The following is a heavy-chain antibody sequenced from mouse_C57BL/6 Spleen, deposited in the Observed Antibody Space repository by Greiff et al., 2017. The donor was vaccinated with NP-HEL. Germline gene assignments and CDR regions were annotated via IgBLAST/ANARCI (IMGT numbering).Heavy chain of an antibody. J-gene: IGHJ2*01. Sequence: EVQLQQSGPGLVKPSQSLSLTCSVTGYSITSGYYWNWIRQFPGNKLEWMGYISYDGSNNYNPSLKNRISITRDTSKNQFFLKLNSVTTEDTATYYCARGGQTYSNYFDYWGQGTTLTVSS. CDR3: ARGGQTYSNYFDY. V-gene: IGHV3-6*01. CDR2: ISYDGSN. CDR1: GYSITSGYY. D-gene: IGHD2-5*01.